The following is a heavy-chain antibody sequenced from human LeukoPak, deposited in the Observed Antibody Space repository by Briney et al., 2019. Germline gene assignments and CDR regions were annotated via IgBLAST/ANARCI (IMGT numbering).Heavy chain of an antibody. J-gene: IGHJ6*03. V-gene: IGHV4-59*01. CDR3: ARASSSPYYYYMDV. CDR1: GGSISSYY. D-gene: IGHD6-13*01. Sequence: SETLSRTCTVSGGSISSYYWSWIRQPPGKGLEWIGYIYYSGSTNYNPSLKSRVTISVDTSKNQFSLKLSSVTAADTAVYYCARASSSPYYYYMDVWGKGTTVTVSS. CDR2: IYYSGST.